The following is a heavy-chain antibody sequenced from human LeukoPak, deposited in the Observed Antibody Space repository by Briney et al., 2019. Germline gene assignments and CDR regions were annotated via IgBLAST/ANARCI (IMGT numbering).Heavy chain of an antibody. Sequence: SSETLSLTCTVSGGSISSYYWSWIRQPPGKGLEWIGYIYYSGSTNYNLSLKSRVTISVDTSKNQFSLKLSSVTAADTAVYYCARASYSSGPPGYWGQGTLVTVSS. CDR1: GGSISSYY. J-gene: IGHJ4*02. V-gene: IGHV4-59*01. CDR2: IYYSGST. D-gene: IGHD6-19*01. CDR3: ARASYSSGPPGY.